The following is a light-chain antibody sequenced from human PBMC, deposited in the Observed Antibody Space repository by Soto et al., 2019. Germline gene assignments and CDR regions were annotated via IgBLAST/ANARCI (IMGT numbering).Light chain of an antibody. CDR3: TSYTSSITYV. CDR1: SSDVGGYKY. V-gene: IGLV2-14*01. Sequence: QSALTQPVSVSGSPGQSITISCSGTSSDVGGYKYVSWYQQHPGKAPKLMIYEVSNRPSGVSNRFSGSKSGNTASLTISGLQAEDEADYYCTSYTSSITYVFGTGTKLTVL. J-gene: IGLJ1*01. CDR2: EVS.